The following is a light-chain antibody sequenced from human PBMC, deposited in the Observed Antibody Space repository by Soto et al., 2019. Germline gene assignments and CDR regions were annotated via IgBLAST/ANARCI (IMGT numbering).Light chain of an antibody. J-gene: IGKJ5*01. Sequence: IQMTQSPSSLSAFVGDSVTITCRASQDIKDEVGWYQQKPGKAPRLLIFSASSLQSGVPSRFSGSGSGTDFTLTISSLQPEDFATYYCQQSYSTPITFGQGTRLEIK. V-gene: IGKV1-39*01. CDR2: SAS. CDR3: QQSYSTPIT. CDR1: QDIKDE.